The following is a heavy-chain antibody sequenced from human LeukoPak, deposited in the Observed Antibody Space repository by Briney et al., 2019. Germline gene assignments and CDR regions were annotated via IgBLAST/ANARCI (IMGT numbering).Heavy chain of an antibody. CDR1: GFTFSSYA. D-gene: IGHD3-22*01. Sequence: GGSLRLSCAASGFTFSSYAMSWVRQAPGKGLEWVSAISGSGGSTYYADSVKGRFTISRDNSKNTLYLQMNSLRAEDTAVYYRAKYKDPSMIAYFDYWGQGTLVTVSS. V-gene: IGHV3-23*01. CDR3: AKYKDPSMIAYFDY. CDR2: ISGSGGST. J-gene: IGHJ4*02.